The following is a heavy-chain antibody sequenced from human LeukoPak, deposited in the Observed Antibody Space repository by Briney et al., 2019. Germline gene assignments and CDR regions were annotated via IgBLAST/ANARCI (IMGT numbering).Heavy chain of an antibody. Sequence: TSETLSLTCTVSGGSISSGGYYWSWIRQHPGKGLEWIGYIYYSGSTYYNPFLKSRVTISVDTSKNQFSLKLSSVTAADTAVYYCARWERGYCTNGVCPDENWFDPWGQGTLVTVSS. V-gene: IGHV4-31*03. J-gene: IGHJ5*02. D-gene: IGHD2-8*01. CDR1: GGSISSGGYY. CDR2: IYYSGST. CDR3: ARWERGYCTNGVCPDENWFDP.